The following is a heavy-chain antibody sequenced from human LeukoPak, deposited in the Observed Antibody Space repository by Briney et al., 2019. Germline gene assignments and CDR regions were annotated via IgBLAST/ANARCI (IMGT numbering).Heavy chain of an antibody. D-gene: IGHD3-22*01. J-gene: IGHJ3*02. CDR2: IYHSGST. CDR1: GYSISSGYY. CDR3: ARASITMIGGDAFDI. Sequence: PSETLSLTCTVSGYSISSGYYWGWIRQPPGKGLEWIGSIYHSGSTYYNPSLKSRVTISVDTSKNQFSLKLSSVTAVDTAVYYCARASITMIGGDAFDIWGQGTMVTVSS. V-gene: IGHV4-38-2*02.